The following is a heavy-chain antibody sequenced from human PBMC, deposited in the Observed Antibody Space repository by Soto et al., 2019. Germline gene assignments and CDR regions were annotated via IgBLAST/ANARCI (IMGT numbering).Heavy chain of an antibody. CDR3: SRGTYYPQSSGLHADY. J-gene: IGHJ4*02. CDR2: ISSDGHHQ. Sequence: GGSLRLSFAASGFSFNDYAMYWVRQAPGQGLEWVAIISSDGHHQFYLDNLRGRFTVSRDNSKNTLYLQMNSLRPEDTAVYYCSRGTYYPQSSGLHADYWGPGTVVKSPQ. D-gene: IGHD3-22*01. CDR1: GFSFNDYA. V-gene: IGHV3-30*03.